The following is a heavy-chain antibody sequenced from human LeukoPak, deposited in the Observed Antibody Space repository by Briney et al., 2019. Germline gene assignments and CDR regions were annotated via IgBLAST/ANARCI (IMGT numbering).Heavy chain of an antibody. J-gene: IGHJ4*02. CDR2: INHSGST. CDR3: ARRGYRGSFDY. Sequence: SETLSLTCVVYGGSFSGYHWSWIRQPPGKGLEWIGEINHSGSTNYNPSLKSRVTISVDTSKNQFSLKLSSVTAADTAVYYCARRGYRGSFDYWGQGTLVTVSS. D-gene: IGHD1-26*01. V-gene: IGHV4-34*01. CDR1: GGSFSGYH.